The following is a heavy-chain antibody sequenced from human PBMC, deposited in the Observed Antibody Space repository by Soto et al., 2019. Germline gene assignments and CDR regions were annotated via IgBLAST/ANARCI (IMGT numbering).Heavy chain of an antibody. J-gene: IGHJ4*02. Sequence: QVQLQQWGAGLLKPSETLSLTCAVYGGSFSGYYWSWIRQPPGKGLEWIGEINHSGSTNYNPSLKSRVTISVDTSNNQFALKLSSVNAADTAVYYCARDGDSSGYHTFDYWGQGTLVTVSS. CDR3: ARDGDSSGYHTFDY. V-gene: IGHV4-34*01. CDR2: INHSGST. D-gene: IGHD3-22*01. CDR1: GGSFSGYY.